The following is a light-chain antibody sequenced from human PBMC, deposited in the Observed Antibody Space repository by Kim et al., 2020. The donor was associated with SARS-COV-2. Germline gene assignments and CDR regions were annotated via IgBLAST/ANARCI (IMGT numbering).Light chain of an antibody. CDR3: QQLNSYPLT. CDR1: QDISSY. CDR2: AAS. V-gene: IGKV1-9*01. J-gene: IGKJ4*01. Sequence: GDRVTITCRASQDISSYFAWYQHKPGKAPKLLIYAASTLQSGVPSRFSGSGSGTDFTLTISSLQPEDFATYYCQQLNSYPLTFGGGTKVDIK.